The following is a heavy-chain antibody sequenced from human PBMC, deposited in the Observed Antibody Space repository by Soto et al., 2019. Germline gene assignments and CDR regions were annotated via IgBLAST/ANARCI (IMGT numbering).Heavy chain of an antibody. CDR1: GGSILDSTYY. V-gene: IGHV4-39*01. D-gene: IGHD2-2*01. Sequence: PSETLSLTCTVSGGSILDSTYYWAWIRQSPGKGLEWIGTIFYSGGTFYTPSLKSQVTMSVDTSNNQFSLKLSSVTAADTAVFYCARLIHCKTTSCYFDYWGQGTLVTVSS. CDR2: IFYSGGT. J-gene: IGHJ4*02. CDR3: ARLIHCKTTSCYFDY.